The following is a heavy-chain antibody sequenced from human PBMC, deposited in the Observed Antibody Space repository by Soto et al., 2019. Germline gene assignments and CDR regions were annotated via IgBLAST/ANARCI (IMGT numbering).Heavy chain of an antibody. Sequence: QVQLVQSGAEVKKPGSSVKVSCKASGGTFSSYAISWVRQAPGHGLACMGGIIPIFGTANYAQKFQGRVTITADESTSTAYMELSSLRSEDTAVYYCARNPMTTVTTIYYYGMDVWGQGTTGTVSS. D-gene: IGHD4-17*01. CDR1: GGTFSSYA. V-gene: IGHV1-69*12. J-gene: IGHJ6*02. CDR2: IIPIFGTA. CDR3: ARNPMTTVTTIYYYGMDV.